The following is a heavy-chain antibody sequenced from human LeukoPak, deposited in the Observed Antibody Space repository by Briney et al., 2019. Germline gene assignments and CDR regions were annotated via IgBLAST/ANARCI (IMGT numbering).Heavy chain of an antibody. CDR1: GFSFSSSA. CDR2: IRYDGSNK. D-gene: IGHD3-22*01. Sequence: GGSLRLSCAASGFSFSSSAMHWVRQAPGKGLEWVAFIRYDGSNKYYADSVKGRFTISRDNSKKTLYLQMNSLRPEDTAVYYCAKDFSVYYYDSRVLDYWGQGTLVTVSS. J-gene: IGHJ4*02. CDR3: AKDFSVYYYDSRVLDY. V-gene: IGHV3-30*02.